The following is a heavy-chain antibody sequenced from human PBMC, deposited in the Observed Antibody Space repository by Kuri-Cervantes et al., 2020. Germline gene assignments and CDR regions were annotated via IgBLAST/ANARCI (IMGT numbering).Heavy chain of an antibody. CDR1: GYTFTSYG. V-gene: IGHV1-18*01. CDR2: ISAYNGNT. J-gene: IGHJ5*02. D-gene: IGHD6-13*01. CDR3: AWSPLSSSWEKRSWFYP. Sequence: ASVKDTCRASGYTFTSYGRRWVRLAPGQGLEWMGWISAYNGNTNYAQNLQGRVTMTTDKSTCTAYMELRILRSDDTAVYYCAWSPLSSSWEKRSWFYPWGQGTMVTVSS.